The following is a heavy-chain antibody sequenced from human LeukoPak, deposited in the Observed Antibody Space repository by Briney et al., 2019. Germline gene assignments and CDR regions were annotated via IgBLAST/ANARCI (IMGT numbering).Heavy chain of an antibody. CDR1: GGSINRSSYY. J-gene: IGHJ4*02. V-gene: IGHV4-39*07. Sequence: PSETLSLTCSVSGGSINRSSYYWGWIRQPPGKGLEWIGTIYYSGNTYYNPSLKSRVTISVDTSKNQFSLKVNSVTAADTAVYYCARGWGSKFVGVYWGQGTLVTVSS. CDR3: ARGWGSKFVGVY. D-gene: IGHD7-27*01. CDR2: IYYSGNT.